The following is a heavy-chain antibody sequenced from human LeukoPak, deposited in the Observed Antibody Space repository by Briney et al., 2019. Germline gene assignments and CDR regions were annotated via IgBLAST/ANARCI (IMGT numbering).Heavy chain of an antibody. CDR1: GYTLTELS. Sequence: GASVKVSCKVSGYTLTELSMHWVRQAPGKGLEWMGGFDPEDGETIYAQKFQGRVTITADESTSTAYMELSSLRSEDTAVYYCARIDYGEDYWGQGTLVTVSS. CDR2: FDPEDGET. CDR3: ARIDYGEDY. D-gene: IGHD4-17*01. V-gene: IGHV1-24*01. J-gene: IGHJ4*02.